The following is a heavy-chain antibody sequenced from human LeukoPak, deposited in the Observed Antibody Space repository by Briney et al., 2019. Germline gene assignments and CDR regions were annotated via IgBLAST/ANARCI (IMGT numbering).Heavy chain of an antibody. CDR2: ISVSGGSP. Sequence: GGSLRLSCAASGFTFSSYAMMWVRQAPGKGLDWVSTISVSGGSPNYADSVKGRFTISRDNSKNTLFLQMNSLRAEDTALYYCVKGLREYDFWSGYATWGQGTLVAVSS. V-gene: IGHV3-23*01. D-gene: IGHD3-3*01. CDR3: VKGLREYDFWSGYAT. J-gene: IGHJ5*02. CDR1: GFTFSSYA.